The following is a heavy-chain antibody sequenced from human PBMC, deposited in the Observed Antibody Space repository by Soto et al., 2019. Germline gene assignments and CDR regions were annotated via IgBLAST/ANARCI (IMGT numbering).Heavy chain of an antibody. V-gene: IGHV1-18*01. CDR1: GYTFANYG. Sequence: QVQLVQSGAEVKKPGASVKVSCKASGYTFANYGISWVRQAPGRGLEWIGWISGYKGDTDYAQNLQGRVTMTTDTSTNTAYMELRSLRSDDTAVYYCARRPRTCNRSSCYAFDPWGQGTLVTVSS. D-gene: IGHD2-2*01. CDR3: ARRPRTCNRSSCYAFDP. CDR2: ISGYKGDT. J-gene: IGHJ5*02.